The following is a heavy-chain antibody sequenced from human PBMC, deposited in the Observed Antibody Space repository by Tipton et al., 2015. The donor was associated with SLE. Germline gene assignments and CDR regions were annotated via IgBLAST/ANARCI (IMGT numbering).Heavy chain of an antibody. CDR3: AREGGQQLVRIYGMDV. CDR1: GDSVSSNSAA. D-gene: IGHD6-13*01. J-gene: IGHJ6*02. V-gene: IGHV6-1*01. Sequence: VKPSQTLSLTCAISGDSVSSNSAAWNWIRQSPSRGLEWLGRTYYRSKWYNDYAVSGKSRITINPDTSKNQFSLQLNSVTPEDTAVYYCAREGGQQLVRIYGMDVWGQGTTVTVSS. CDR2: TYYRSKWYN.